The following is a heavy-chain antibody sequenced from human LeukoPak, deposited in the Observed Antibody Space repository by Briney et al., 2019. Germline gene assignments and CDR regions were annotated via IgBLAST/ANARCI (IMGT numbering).Heavy chain of an antibody. CDR1: GGSISSSSYY. CDR3: ARHEFSEDIVVVPGDKKDVGFDP. V-gene: IGHV4-39*01. J-gene: IGHJ5*02. Sequence: PSETLSLTCTVSGGSISSSSYYWGWIRQPPGKGLEWIGSLHYSVSNYYNPSLRSRLTISVDTSKNQFSLKLSSVTAADTAVYYCARHEFSEDIVVVPGDKKDVGFDPWGQGTLVTVST. D-gene: IGHD2-2*01. CDR2: LHYSVSN.